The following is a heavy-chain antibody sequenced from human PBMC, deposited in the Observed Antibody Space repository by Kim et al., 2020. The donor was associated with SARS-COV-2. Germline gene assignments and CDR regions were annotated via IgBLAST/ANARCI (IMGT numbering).Heavy chain of an antibody. CDR2: ISGSGGST. Sequence: GGSLRLSCAASGFTFSSYAMSWVRQAPGKGLEWVSAISGSGGSTYYADSVKGRFTISRDNSKNTLYLQMNSLRAEDTAVYYCAKWTGIAVAGREIDYWGQGALITVSS. CDR3: AKWTGIAVAGREIDY. J-gene: IGHJ4*02. V-gene: IGHV3-23*01. CDR1: GFTFSSYA. D-gene: IGHD6-19*01.